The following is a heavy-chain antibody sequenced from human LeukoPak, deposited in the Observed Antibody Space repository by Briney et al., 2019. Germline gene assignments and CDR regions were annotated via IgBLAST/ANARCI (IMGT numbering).Heavy chain of an antibody. Sequence: SETLSLTCTVSGGSISSGGYYWSWICQHPGKGLEWIGYIYYSGSTYYNPSLKIRVTISVDTSKNQFSLKLSSVTAADTAVYYCARGANWGWPGDDYWGQGTLVTVSS. CDR3: ARGANWGWPGDDY. CDR1: GGSISSGGYY. CDR2: IYYSGST. J-gene: IGHJ4*02. D-gene: IGHD7-27*01. V-gene: IGHV4-31*03.